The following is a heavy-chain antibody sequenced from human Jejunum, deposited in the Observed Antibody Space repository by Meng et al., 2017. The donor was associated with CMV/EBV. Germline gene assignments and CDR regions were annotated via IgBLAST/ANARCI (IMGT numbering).Heavy chain of an antibody. CDR3: ANTVVAGFGGVDY. Sequence: SGFSLRSYWMSWVRQAPGKGLEWVANIKQDGSEEYYVDSVKGRFTISRDNGENSLYLQMNSLGAEDSALYYCANTVVAGFGGVDYWGQGTLVTVSS. V-gene: IGHV3-7*01. D-gene: IGHD6-19*01. J-gene: IGHJ4*02. CDR1: GFSLRSYW. CDR2: IKQDGSEE.